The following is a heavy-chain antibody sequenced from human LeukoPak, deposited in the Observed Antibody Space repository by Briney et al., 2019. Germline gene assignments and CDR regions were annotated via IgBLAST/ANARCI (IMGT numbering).Heavy chain of an antibody. J-gene: IGHJ5*02. D-gene: IGHD1-14*01. CDR2: IRYDGSNK. Sequence: GGSLRLSCVASEFDFFSYGMQWVRQAPGKGLEWVAFIRYDGSNKYYADSVKGRFTISRDNTKYTLYLQMNSLRAEDTSIYFCAKDTTPPKAGFDPWGQGTLVTVSS. CDR1: EFDFFSYG. CDR3: AKDTTPPKAGFDP. V-gene: IGHV3-30*02.